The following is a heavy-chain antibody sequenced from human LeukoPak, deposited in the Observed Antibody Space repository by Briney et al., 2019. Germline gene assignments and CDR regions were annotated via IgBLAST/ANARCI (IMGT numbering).Heavy chain of an antibody. J-gene: IGHJ5*02. CDR1: GYTFTGYY. V-gene: IGHV1-2*02. CDR2: INPNSGGT. Sequence: ASVKVSCKASGYTFTGYYMHWVRQAPGQGLEWMGWINPNSGGTNYAQKFQGRVTMTRDTSISTAYMELSRLRSDDTAVCYCARDVKRITMVRGADWFDPWGQGTLVTASS. CDR3: ARDVKRITMVRGADWFDP. D-gene: IGHD3-10*01.